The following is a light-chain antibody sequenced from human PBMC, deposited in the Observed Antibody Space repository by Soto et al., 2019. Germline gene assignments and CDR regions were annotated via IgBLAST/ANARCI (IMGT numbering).Light chain of an antibody. CDR3: QQYGSSLRT. Sequence: EIVLTQSPGTLSLSPGERATLSCRASQSVSSSSLAWYQQKPGQAPRLLIYGTSSGATGIPDRFSGSGSGTDFTLTIRRLEPEDFAVYYCQQYGSSLRTFGQGTKVEIK. CDR1: QSVSSSS. CDR2: GTS. V-gene: IGKV3-20*01. J-gene: IGKJ1*01.